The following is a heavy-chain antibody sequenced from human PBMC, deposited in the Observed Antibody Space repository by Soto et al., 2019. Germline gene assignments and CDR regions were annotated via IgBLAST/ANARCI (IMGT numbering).Heavy chain of an antibody. D-gene: IGHD3-16*02. V-gene: IGHV3-23*01. CDR3: AKPLITFGGVIVSRFDY. J-gene: IGHJ4*02. Sequence: GGSLRLSCAASGFTFSSYAMSWVRQAPGKGLEWVSAISGSGGSTYYADSVKGRFTISRDNSKNTLYLQMNSLRAEDTAVYYCAKPLITFGGVIVSRFDYWGQGTLVTVSS. CDR2: ISGSGGST. CDR1: GFTFSSYA.